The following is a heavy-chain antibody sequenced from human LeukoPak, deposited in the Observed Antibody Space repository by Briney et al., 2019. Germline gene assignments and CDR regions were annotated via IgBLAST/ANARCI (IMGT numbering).Heavy chain of an antibody. CDR2: IYPGDSDT. Sequence: GESLKISCKGSGYIFTTYWIGWVRQMPGKGLEWMGIIYPGDSDTRYSPSFQGQVTISADKSINTAYVQWSSLKASDTAMYYCARLPTVTTPIDYWGQGTLVTVSS. D-gene: IGHD4-17*01. CDR3: ARLPTVTTPIDY. CDR1: GYIFTTYW. J-gene: IGHJ4*02. V-gene: IGHV5-51*01.